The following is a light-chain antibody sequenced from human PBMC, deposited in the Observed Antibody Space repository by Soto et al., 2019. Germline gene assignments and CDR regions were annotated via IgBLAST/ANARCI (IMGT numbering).Light chain of an antibody. Sequence: QSVLTQPPSASGTPGQRVTMSCSGSGSNIGPNYVYWFQQFPGTAPKLLIYNNDQRPSGVPDRFSGSKSGTSASLDISGLRSEDEADYYCAVWDDGLDAWMFGGGTKLTVL. CDR2: NND. CDR1: GSNIGPNY. J-gene: IGLJ3*02. CDR3: AVWDDGLDAWM. V-gene: IGLV1-47*02.